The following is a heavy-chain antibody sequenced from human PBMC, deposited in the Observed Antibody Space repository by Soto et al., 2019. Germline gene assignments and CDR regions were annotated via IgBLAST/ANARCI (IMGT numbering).Heavy chain of an antibody. CDR3: ARGESVVPATIAVYYYYGMDV. J-gene: IGHJ6*02. CDR2: IIPIFGTA. V-gene: IGHV1-69*01. CDR1: GGTFSSYA. Sequence: QVQLVQSGAEVKKPGSSVKVSCKAYGGTFSSYAISWVRQAPGQGLEWMGGIIPIFGTANYAQKFQGRVTITADESTSTAYMELSSLRSEDTAVYYCARGESVVPATIAVYYYYGMDVWGQGTTVTVSS. D-gene: IGHD2-2*01.